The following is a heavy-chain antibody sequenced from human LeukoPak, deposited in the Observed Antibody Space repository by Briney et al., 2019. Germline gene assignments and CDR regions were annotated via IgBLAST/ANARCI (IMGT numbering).Heavy chain of an antibody. CDR3: AREGGYCSSTSCYAFDY. Sequence: GASVKVSCKASGYTFSRYYMHWVRQAPGQGLEWMGWISAYNGNTNYAQKLQGRVTMTTDTSTSTAYMELKSLRSDDTAVYYCAREGGYCSSTSCYAFDYWGQGTLVTVSS. V-gene: IGHV1-18*04. D-gene: IGHD2-2*01. J-gene: IGHJ4*02. CDR2: ISAYNGNT. CDR1: GYTFSRYY.